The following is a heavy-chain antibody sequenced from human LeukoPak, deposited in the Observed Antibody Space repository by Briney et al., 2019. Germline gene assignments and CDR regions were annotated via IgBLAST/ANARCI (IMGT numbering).Heavy chain of an antibody. CDR2: IYDSGST. V-gene: IGHV4-59*11. D-gene: IGHD2-2*01. CDR1: GGSISSHY. CDR3: ARLVAYCSSTSCSDY. Sequence: SETLPLTCTVSGGSISSHYWSWVRQPPGKGLEWIGYIYDSGSTNYNPSLKSRVTISVDTSKNQFSLKLSSVTAADTAVYYCARLVAYCSSTSCSDYWGQGTLVTVSS. J-gene: IGHJ4*02.